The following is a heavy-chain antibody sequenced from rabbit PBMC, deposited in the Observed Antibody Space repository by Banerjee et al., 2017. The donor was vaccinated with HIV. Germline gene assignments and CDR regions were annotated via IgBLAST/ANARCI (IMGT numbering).Heavy chain of an antibody. CDR3: ARWNDGISLDL. Sequence: QEQLVESGGGLVKPGASLTLTCTASGFSFSSDYDMCWVRQAPGKGLEWIACIDFGAGDITYYASWAKGRFTISKTSSTTVTLQMTSLTAADTATYFCARWNDGISLDLWGPGTLVTVS. V-gene: IGHV1S45*01. D-gene: IGHD8-1*01. CDR1: GFSFSSDYD. CDR2: IDFGAGDIT. J-gene: IGHJ6*01.